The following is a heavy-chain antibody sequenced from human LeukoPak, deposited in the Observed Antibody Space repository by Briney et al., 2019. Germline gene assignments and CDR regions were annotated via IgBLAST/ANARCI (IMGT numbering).Heavy chain of an antibody. CDR2: IYTSGST. J-gene: IGHJ4*02. V-gene: IGHV4-61*02. D-gene: IGHD3-22*01. CDR1: GGSISSGSYY. CDR3: ARDGYYYDSSGYQALLDY. Sequence: SQTLSLTCTVSGGSISSGSYYWSWIRQPAGTGLEWIGRIYTSGSTNYNPSLKSRVTISVDTSKNQFSLKLSSVTAADTAVYYCARDGYYYDSSGYQALLDYWGQGTLVTVSS.